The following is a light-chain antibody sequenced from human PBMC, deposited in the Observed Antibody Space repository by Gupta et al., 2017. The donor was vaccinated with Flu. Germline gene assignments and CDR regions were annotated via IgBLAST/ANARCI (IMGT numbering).Light chain of an antibody. Sequence: QSALTQPASVSGSLGPSITISCTGTSSDIGGYNRVSWYQQHPGKAPKLIIYEVSNRPSGLSDRFSGSRSGNTPSLTISGLQADDEADYYCSSDTRRTTSISAWVFGGGTRLTVL. CDR1: SSDIGGYNR. CDR3: SSDTRRTTSISAWV. J-gene: IGLJ3*02. V-gene: IGLV2-14*01. CDR2: EVS.